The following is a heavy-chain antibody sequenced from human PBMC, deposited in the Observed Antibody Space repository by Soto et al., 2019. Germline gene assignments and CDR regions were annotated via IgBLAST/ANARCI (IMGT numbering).Heavy chain of an antibody. CDR3: ARAREPGIYSPFDF. D-gene: IGHD1-26*01. J-gene: IGHJ4*02. CDR2: ISTRSNSI. CDR1: GFTFSVYS. V-gene: IGHV3-48*02. Sequence: EVQLVESGGGLVQPGGSLRLSCAATGFTFSVYSMNWVRQAPGKGLEWLSYISTRSNSIYYADSVKGRFTISRDYAKNTMHPQRHSLRDEDTAVYCWARAREPGIYSPFDFWGQGTLVTVSS.